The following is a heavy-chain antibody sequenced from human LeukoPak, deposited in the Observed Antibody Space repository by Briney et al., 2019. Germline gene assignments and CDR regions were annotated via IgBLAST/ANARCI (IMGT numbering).Heavy chain of an antibody. CDR2: IIPILGIA. Sequence: SVKVSCKASGGTFSSYAISWVRQAPGQGLEWMGRIIPILGIANYAQKFQGRVTITADKSTSTAHMELSSLRSEDTAVYYCARDRRVYDFWSGLPNWFDPWGQGTLVTVSS. J-gene: IGHJ5*02. D-gene: IGHD3-3*01. V-gene: IGHV1-69*04. CDR3: ARDRRVYDFWSGLPNWFDP. CDR1: GGTFSSYA.